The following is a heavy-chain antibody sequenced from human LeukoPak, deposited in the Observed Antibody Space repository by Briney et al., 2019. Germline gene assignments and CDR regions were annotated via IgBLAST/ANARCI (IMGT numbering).Heavy chain of an antibody. D-gene: IGHD3-22*01. J-gene: IGHJ4*02. V-gene: IGHV3-23*01. CDR3: AKVQDYYDSSGYFDY. Sequence: PGGSLRLSCAASGFTFSSYAMSWVRQAPGKGLEWVSAISGSGGSTYYADSVKGRFTISRDNSKNTLYLQMNSLRAEDTAVYYCAKVQDYYDSSGYFDYWGQGTLVTVSS. CDR2: ISGSGGST. CDR1: GFTFSSYA.